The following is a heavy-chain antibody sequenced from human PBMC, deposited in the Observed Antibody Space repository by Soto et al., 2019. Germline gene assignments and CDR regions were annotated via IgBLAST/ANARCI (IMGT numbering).Heavy chain of an antibody. D-gene: IGHD1-1*01. V-gene: IGHV3-30-3*01. CDR3: ARDLQAGDDNVNWFAP. CDR2: IAYDGSNK. CDR1: GFSISRSA. Sequence: QVQLVASGGGVVQPGRSLRLSCAASGFSISRSAMHWVRQAPGKGLEWVAVIAYDGSNKWYADSAKGRFTISRDNSKNTLYLDMSSLTAEDTAIYFCARDLQAGDDNVNWFAPWGQGTLVTVSS. J-gene: IGHJ5*02.